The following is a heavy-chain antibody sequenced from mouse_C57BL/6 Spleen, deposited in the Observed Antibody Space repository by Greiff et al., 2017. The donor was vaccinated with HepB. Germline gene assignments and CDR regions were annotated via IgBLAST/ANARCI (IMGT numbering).Heavy chain of an antibody. D-gene: IGHD2-2*01. CDR3: VYGYDGFAY. V-gene: IGHV1-82*01. CDR1: GYAFSSSW. CDR2: IYPGDGDT. J-gene: IGHJ3*01. Sequence: QVQLKQSGPELVKPGASVKISCKASGYAFSSSWMNWVKQRPGKGLERIGRIYPGDGDTNYNGKFKGKATLTADKSSSTAYMQLSSLTSEDSAVFFCVYGYDGFAYWGQGTLVTVSA.